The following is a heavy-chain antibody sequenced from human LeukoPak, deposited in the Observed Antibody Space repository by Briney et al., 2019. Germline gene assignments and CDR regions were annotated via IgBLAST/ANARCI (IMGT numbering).Heavy chain of an antibody. Sequence: GGSLRLSCAASGFTFSSYAMSWVRQAPGKGLEWVSAISGSGGSTYYADSVKGRFTISRDNAKNSLYLQMNSLRAEDTAVYYCAGTYDSSGYYSSYFDYWGQGTLVTVSS. CDR2: ISGSGGST. D-gene: IGHD3-22*01. J-gene: IGHJ4*02. CDR3: AGTYDSSGYYSSYFDY. V-gene: IGHV3-23*01. CDR1: GFTFSSYA.